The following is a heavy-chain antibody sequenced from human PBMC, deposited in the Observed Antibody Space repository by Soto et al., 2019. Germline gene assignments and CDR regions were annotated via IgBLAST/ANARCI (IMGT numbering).Heavy chain of an antibody. Sequence: GGSLRLSCAASGFTFSSYAMSWVRQAPGKGLEWVSIIGGPGDPTYYTDSVKGRFTISRDNSESTLYLQMNSLRVEDTAIYYCAKYRLSRRSSYDPWGQGTTVTVSS. V-gene: IGHV3-23*01. CDR2: IGGPGDPT. D-gene: IGHD1-1*01. CDR1: GFTFSSYA. CDR3: AKYRLSRRSSYDP. J-gene: IGHJ6*02.